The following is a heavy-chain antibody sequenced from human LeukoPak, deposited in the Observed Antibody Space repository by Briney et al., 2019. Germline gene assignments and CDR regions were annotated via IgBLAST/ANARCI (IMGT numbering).Heavy chain of an antibody. J-gene: IGHJ4*02. V-gene: IGHV3-23*01. Sequence: GGSLRLSCAASGFTFSSYAMSWVRQAPGKGLEWVSAISGSGGSTYYADSVKGRFTISRDNSKNTLYLQMNSLRAEDTAVYYCAGYSWGSYRYTEDYWGQGTLVTVSS. CDR3: AGYSWGSYRYTEDY. D-gene: IGHD3-16*02. CDR2: ISGSGGST. CDR1: GFTFSSYA.